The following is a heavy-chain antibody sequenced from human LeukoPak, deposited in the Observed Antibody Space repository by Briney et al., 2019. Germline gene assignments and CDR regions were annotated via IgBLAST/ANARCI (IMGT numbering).Heavy chain of an antibody. J-gene: IGHJ4*02. CDR1: GGSITSSNYY. Sequence: SETLSLTCTVSGGSITSSNYYWGWIRQPPGEGLEWIGSFYYSGSTNYNPSLKSRVTISVDTSKNQFSLMLSSVTAADTAVYYCVYYYGSGSVEYWGQGTLVTVSS. V-gene: IGHV4-39*01. CDR3: VYYYGSGSVEY. D-gene: IGHD3-10*01. CDR2: FYYSGST.